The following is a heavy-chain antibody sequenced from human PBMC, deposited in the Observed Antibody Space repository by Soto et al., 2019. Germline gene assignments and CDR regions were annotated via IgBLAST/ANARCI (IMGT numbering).Heavy chain of an antibody. D-gene: IGHD3-10*01. J-gene: IGHJ6*02. CDR1: GFTFSSYA. V-gene: IGHV3-30-3*01. CDR2: ISYDGSNK. CDR3: ARVHSESSPRYYYYYGMDV. Sequence: GGSLRLSCAASGFTFSSYAMHWVRQAPGKGLEWVAVISYDGSNKYYADSVKGRFTISRDNSKNTLYLQMNSLRAEDTAVYYCARVHSESSPRYYYYYGMDVWGQGTTVTVSS.